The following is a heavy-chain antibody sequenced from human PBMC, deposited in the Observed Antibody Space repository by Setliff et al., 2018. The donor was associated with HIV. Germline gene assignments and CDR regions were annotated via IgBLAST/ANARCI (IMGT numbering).Heavy chain of an antibody. CDR3: ARDLYYYDSSSYLRWYFDL. J-gene: IGHJ2*01. D-gene: IGHD3-22*01. CDR1: GGSISSGDYS. CDR2: IYYSGST. Sequence: SETLSLTCTVSGGSISSGDYSWSWIRQHPGKGLEWIGYIYYSGSTYYNPSLKSRLTISVDTSKNQFSLKLSSVTAADTAVYYCARDLYYYDSSSYLRWYFDLWGRGTLVTVPQ. V-gene: IGHV4-31*03.